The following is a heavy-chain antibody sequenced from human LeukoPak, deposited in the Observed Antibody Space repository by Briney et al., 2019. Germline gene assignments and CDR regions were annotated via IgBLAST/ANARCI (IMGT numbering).Heavy chain of an antibody. CDR2: ISSIGSTI. CDR3: ARSGIAAAGTPFDY. CDR1: GFTFSDYY. J-gene: IGHJ4*02. D-gene: IGHD6-13*01. Sequence: PGGSLRLSCAASGFTFSDYYMIWIRQAPGKGLEWVSYISSIGSTIYYADSVKGRFTISGDNAKNSLYLQMNSLRAEDTAVYYCARSGIAAAGTPFDYWGQGTLVTVSS. V-gene: IGHV3-11*01.